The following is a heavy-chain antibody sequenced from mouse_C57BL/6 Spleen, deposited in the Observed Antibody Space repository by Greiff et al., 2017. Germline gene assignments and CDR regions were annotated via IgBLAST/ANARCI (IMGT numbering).Heavy chain of an antibody. J-gene: IGHJ2*01. V-gene: IGHV5-6*02. Sequence: DVKLVESGGDLVKPGGSLKLSCAASGFTFSSYGMSWVRQTPDKRLEWVATISSGGSYTYYPDSVKGRFTISRDNAKNTLYLQMSSLKSEDTAMYYCARVDGYYFDYWGQGTTLTVSS. CDR2: ISSGGSYT. CDR3: ARVDGYYFDY. CDR1: GFTFSSYG. D-gene: IGHD2-3*01.